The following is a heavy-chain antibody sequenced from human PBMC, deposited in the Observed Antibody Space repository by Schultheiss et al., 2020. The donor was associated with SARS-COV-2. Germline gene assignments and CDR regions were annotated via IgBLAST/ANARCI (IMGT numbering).Heavy chain of an antibody. D-gene: IGHD2-8*01. Sequence: SETLSLTCTVSGGSISSYYWSWIRQPPGKGLEWIGSINRSGNTNYNPSLNSRITVSTDASANQFSLKLTSVTAADTALYFCARDNGFYAVDVWGQGTTVTVSS. CDR3: ARDNGFYAVDV. CDR1: GGSISSYY. V-gene: IGHV4-4*07. CDR2: INRSGNT. J-gene: IGHJ6*02.